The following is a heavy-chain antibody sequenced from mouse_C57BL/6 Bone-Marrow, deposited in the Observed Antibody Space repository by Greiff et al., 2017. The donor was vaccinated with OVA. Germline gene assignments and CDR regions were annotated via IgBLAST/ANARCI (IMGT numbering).Heavy chain of an antibody. CDR2: INPGSGGT. V-gene: IGHV1-54*01. CDR3: EGSAITTVHGMDN. CDR1: GYAFTNYL. D-gene: IGHD1-1*01. Sequence: QVQLQQSGAELVRPGTSVKVSCKASGYAFTNYLIEWVKQRPGQGLEWIGVINPGSGGTNYNEKFKGKATLTADKSSSTAYMQLSSLTSTDSAVYVCEGSAITTVHGMDNWGKGTSVTVS. J-gene: IGHJ4*01.